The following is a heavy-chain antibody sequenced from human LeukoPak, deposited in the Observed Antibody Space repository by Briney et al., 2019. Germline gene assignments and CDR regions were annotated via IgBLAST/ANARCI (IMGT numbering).Heavy chain of an antibody. CDR3: GKEEQRAITPGLDY. V-gene: IGHV3-23*01. J-gene: IGHJ4*02. D-gene: IGHD4-23*01. Sequence: PGGSLRLSCAASGFTFSSYAITWVRQAPGKGLEWVSAVSSNGAKTYYADSVKGRFTISRDNYKNMVFLQMNSLRAEDTAVYYCGKEEQRAITPGLDYWGQGTLVTVSS. CDR2: VSSNGAKT. CDR1: GFTFSSYA.